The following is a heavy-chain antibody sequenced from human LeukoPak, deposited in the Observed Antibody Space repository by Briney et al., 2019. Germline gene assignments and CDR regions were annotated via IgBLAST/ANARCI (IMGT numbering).Heavy chain of an antibody. CDR1: GYTFTSYG. Sequence: ASVKVSCKASGYTFTSYGISWVRQAPGQGLEWMGWISAYNGNTNYAQKLQGRVTMTTDTSTSTAYMELRSLRSDDTAVYYCARDFLSVLLWSGESPISKNWSDPWGQGTLVTVSS. V-gene: IGHV1-18*01. CDR3: ARDFLSVLLWSGESPISKNWSDP. J-gene: IGHJ5*02. CDR2: ISAYNGNT. D-gene: IGHD3-10*01.